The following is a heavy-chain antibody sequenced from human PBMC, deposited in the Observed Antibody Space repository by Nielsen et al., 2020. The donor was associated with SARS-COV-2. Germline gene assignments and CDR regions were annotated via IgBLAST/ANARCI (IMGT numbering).Heavy chain of an antibody. D-gene: IGHD4-23*01. J-gene: IGHJ2*01. CDR1: GFTFSSYA. Sequence: GGSLRLSCAASGFTFSSYAMSWVRQAPGKGLEWVSAISGSGGSTYYADSVKGRFTISRDNSKNTLYLQMNSLRAEDTAVYYCAKVGGTVVTFYWYFDLWGRGTLVTVSS. V-gene: IGHV3-23*01. CDR3: AKVGGTVVTFYWYFDL. CDR2: ISGSGGST.